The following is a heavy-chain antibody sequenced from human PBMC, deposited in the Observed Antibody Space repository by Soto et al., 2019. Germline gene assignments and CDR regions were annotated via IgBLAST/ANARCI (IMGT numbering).Heavy chain of an antibody. Sequence: SETLSLTCTVSGGSISSGGYYWSWIRQHPGKGLEWIGYIYYSGSTYYNPSLKSRVTISVDTSKNQFSLKLSSVTAADTAVYYCARDQGYCSGGSCQRSGDYMDVWGKGTTVTVSS. CDR3: ARDQGYCSGGSCQRSGDYMDV. CDR1: GGSISSGGYY. D-gene: IGHD2-15*01. V-gene: IGHV4-31*03. CDR2: IYYSGST. J-gene: IGHJ6*03.